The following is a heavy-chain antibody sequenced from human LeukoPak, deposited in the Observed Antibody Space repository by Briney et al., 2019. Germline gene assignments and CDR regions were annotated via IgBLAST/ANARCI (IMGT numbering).Heavy chain of an antibody. D-gene: IGHD4-17*01. CDR2: ISSSSSYI. CDR1: GFTFSSYS. V-gene: IGHV3-21*01. CDR3: AKAMTTVTHDAFDI. Sequence: GGSLRLSCAVSGFTFSSYSMNWVRQAPGKGLEWVSSISSSSSYIYYADSVKGRFTISRDNAKTSLYLQMNSLRAEDTAVYYCAKAMTTVTHDAFDIWGQGTMVTVSS. J-gene: IGHJ3*02.